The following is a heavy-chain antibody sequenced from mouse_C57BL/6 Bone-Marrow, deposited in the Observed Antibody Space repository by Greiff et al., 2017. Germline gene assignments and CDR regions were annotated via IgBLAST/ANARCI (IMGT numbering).Heavy chain of an antibody. Sequence: DVQLQESGAELVRPGASVKLSCTASGFNIKDDYMHWVKQRPEQGLEWIGWIDPENGDTEYASKFQGKATITADTSSNTAYLQLSSLTSEDTAVYYCRCCSNYEDWYFDVWGTGTTVTVSS. CDR2: IDPENGDT. CDR1: GFNIKDDY. CDR3: RCCSNYEDWYFDV. V-gene: IGHV14-4*01. D-gene: IGHD2-5*01. J-gene: IGHJ1*03.